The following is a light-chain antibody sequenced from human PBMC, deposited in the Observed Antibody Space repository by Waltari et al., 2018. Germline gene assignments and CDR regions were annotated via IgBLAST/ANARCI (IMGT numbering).Light chain of an antibody. V-gene: IGLV1-47*01. CDR3: AAWDDSLSGWV. CDR1: RSNLGHNY. CDR2: RIY. J-gene: IGLJ3*02. Sequence: QSVLTQPPSASGTPGPRVTISCSGGRSNLGHNYVFWYQQLPGTAPKLLIYRIYQRPSGVPDRFSGSKSGASASLAISGLRSEDEADYYCAAWDDSLSGWVFGGGTKLTVL.